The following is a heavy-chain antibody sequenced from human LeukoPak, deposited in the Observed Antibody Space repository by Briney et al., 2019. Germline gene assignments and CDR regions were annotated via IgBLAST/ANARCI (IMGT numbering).Heavy chain of an antibody. Sequence: GGSLRLSCAASGFTFSDYYMSWIRQAPGEGLEWVSYISSSGSTIYYADSVKGRFTISRDNAKNSLYLQMNSLRAEDTAVYYCTTGDYDILTDNWFDPWGQGTLVTVSS. CDR2: ISSSGSTI. J-gene: IGHJ5*02. CDR1: GFTFSDYY. CDR3: TTGDYDILTDNWFDP. D-gene: IGHD3-9*01. V-gene: IGHV3-11*01.